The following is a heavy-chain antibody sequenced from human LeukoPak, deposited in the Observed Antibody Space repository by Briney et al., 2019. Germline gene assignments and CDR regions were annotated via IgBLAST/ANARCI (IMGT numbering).Heavy chain of an antibody. Sequence: GESLKIPXKGSGYSFSSYWIGWVRQMPGKGLEWTGIIYPGDSDTRYSPSFQGQVTISADKSISTAYLQWSSLKAPDTAMYYCARGGYDSSGYYLDKYYFDYWGQGTLVTVSS. J-gene: IGHJ4*02. D-gene: IGHD3-22*01. CDR1: GYSFSSYW. CDR2: IYPGDSDT. V-gene: IGHV5-51*01. CDR3: ARGGYDSSGYYLDKYYFDY.